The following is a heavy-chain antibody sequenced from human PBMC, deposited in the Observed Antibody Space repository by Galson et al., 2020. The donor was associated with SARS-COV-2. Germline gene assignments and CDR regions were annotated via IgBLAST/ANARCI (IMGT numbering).Heavy chain of an antibody. CDR1: GGTISXXX. Sequence: SETLSLTCTVSGGTISXXXXXXXXXXPGKGLEWIGYIYYSGSTNYNPSLKSRVTISVDTSKNQFSLKLSSVTAADTSVYYCAGGFDPWGQGTLVTVSS. V-gene: IGHV4-59*01. J-gene: IGHJ5*02. CDR2: IYYSGST. CDR3: AGGFDP.